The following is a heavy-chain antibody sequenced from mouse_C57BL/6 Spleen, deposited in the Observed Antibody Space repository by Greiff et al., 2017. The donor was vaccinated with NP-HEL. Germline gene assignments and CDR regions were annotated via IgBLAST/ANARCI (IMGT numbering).Heavy chain of an antibody. CDR2: INPNNGGT. J-gene: IGHJ3*01. CDR3: ASPPLNYYGSSSFAY. Sequence: EVQLQQSGPELVKPGASVKISCKASGYTFTDYYMNWVKQSHGKSLEWIGDINPNNGGTSYNQKFKGKATLTVDKSSSTAYMELRSLTSEDSAVYYCASPPLNYYGSSSFAYWGQGTLVTVSA. D-gene: IGHD1-1*01. CDR1: GYTFTDYY. V-gene: IGHV1-26*01.